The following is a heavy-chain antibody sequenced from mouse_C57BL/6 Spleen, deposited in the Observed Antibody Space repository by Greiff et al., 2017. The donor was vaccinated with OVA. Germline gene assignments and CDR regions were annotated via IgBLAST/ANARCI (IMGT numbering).Heavy chain of an antibody. J-gene: IGHJ4*01. CDR3: AKGSMDY. CDR1: GFSLTSYG. Sequence: QVQLQQSGPGLVQPSQSLSITCTVSGFSLTSYGVHWVRQSPGKGLAWLGVIWRGGSTDCNAAFMSRLSITKYNSKRQVFSKMNSLQADDTAIYYCAKGSMDYWGQGTTVTVSS. V-gene: IGHV2-5*01. CDR2: IWRGGST.